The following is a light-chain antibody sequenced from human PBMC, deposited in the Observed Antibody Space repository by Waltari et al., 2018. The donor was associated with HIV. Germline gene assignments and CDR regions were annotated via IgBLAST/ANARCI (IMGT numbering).Light chain of an antibody. V-gene: IGLV3-21*02. Sequence: SYVLTQPPSVSVAPGQTARITCGGNNIGAKSVHWYRHTLEQAPVLVVYDDVERPSGMSDRFSGSNSGNTATLLITGTDVGDEAEYYCQVWDMTSDHFVFGPGTTVTVL. CDR2: DDV. J-gene: IGLJ1*01. CDR3: QVWDMTSDHFV. CDR1: NIGAKS.